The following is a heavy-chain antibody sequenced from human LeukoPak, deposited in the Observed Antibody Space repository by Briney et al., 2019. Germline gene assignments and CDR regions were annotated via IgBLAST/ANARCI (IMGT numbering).Heavy chain of an antibody. V-gene: IGHV4-34*01. CDR1: GGSFSGYY. CDR3: ARAGAVAGLNYYYYMDV. D-gene: IGHD6-19*01. CDR2: INHSGST. J-gene: IGHJ6*03. Sequence: SETLSLTCAVSGGSFSGYYWSWIRQPPGKGLEWIGEINHSGSTNYNPSLKSRVTISVDTSKNQFSLKLSSVTAADTAVYYCARAGAVAGLNYYYYMDVWGKGTTVTVSS.